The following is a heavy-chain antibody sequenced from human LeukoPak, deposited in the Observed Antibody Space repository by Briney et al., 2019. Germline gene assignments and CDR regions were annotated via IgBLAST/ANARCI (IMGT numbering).Heavy chain of an antibody. CDR1: GFTVGSNY. V-gene: IGHV3-53*01. CDR2: VYSDGTT. D-gene: IGHD6-13*01. J-gene: IGHJ4*02. CDR3: ARAAAAGTEYFDL. Sequence: PGGSLRLSCAASGFTVGSNYMSWVRQAPGKGLEWVSLVYSDGTTFYPDSVKGRFTISRDNSKNTLYLQINSLRAEDTVVYYCARAAAAGTEYFDLWGQGTLVTVSS.